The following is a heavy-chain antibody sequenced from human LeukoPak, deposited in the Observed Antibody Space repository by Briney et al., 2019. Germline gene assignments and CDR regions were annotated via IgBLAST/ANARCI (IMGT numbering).Heavy chain of an antibody. CDR3: ARRVSATRWFDP. J-gene: IGHJ5*02. D-gene: IGHD2-15*01. CDR2: INSDGSTT. V-gene: IGHV3-74*01. Sequence: QPGGSLRLSCAASGFTFSSYWMHWIRQAPGKGLVWVSRINSDGSTTNYADSMQGRFTISRDNAENTLYLQMNSLRVEDTAVYSCARRVSATRWFDPWGQGTLVTVSS. CDR1: GFTFSSYW.